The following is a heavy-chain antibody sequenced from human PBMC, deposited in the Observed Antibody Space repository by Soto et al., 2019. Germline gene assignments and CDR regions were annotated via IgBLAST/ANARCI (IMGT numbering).Heavy chain of an antibody. CDR3: ARVRQLVGYFDYYMDV. D-gene: IGHD6-6*01. Sequence: QVQLLQSGAEVKKPGASVKVSCQASGYTFTNYGITWVRQAPGQGLEWMGWISAYNGDTHYTQRLQGRVTMTTDTSTSTAYMELRGLRSDDTAVYYCARVRQLVGYFDYYMDVWGKGTTVTVSS. J-gene: IGHJ6*03. CDR2: ISAYNGDT. CDR1: GYTFTNYG. V-gene: IGHV1-18*01.